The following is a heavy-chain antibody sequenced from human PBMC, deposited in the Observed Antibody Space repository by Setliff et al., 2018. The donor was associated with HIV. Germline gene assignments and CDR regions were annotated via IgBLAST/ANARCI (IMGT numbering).Heavy chain of an antibody. Sequence: PSETLSLTCTVSGGSISSGSYWSWIRQPAGKGLEWIGRVYTSGNTNYNPSLKSRVTMSVDTSKKQFSLNLSSVTAADTGVYYCARDVYSYGRFYFDYWGQGTLVTVSS. J-gene: IGHJ4*02. V-gene: IGHV4-4*07. CDR1: GGSISSGSY. CDR2: VYTSGNT. CDR3: ARDVYSYGRFYFDY. D-gene: IGHD5-18*01.